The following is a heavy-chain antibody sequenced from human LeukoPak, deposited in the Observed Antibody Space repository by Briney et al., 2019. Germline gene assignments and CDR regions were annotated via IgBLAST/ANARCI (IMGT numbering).Heavy chain of an antibody. J-gene: IGHJ5*02. V-gene: IGHV1-18*01. CDR1: GYTFTSYG. D-gene: IGHD4-17*01. CDR3: ARIFSPNYGVVNWFDP. Sequence: ASVKVSCKASGYTFTSYGISWVRQAPGQGLEWMGWISAYNGNTNYAQKLQGSVTMTTDTSTRTAYMELRSMRSDDTAVYYCARIFSPNYGVVNWFDPWGQGTLVTVSS. CDR2: ISAYNGNT.